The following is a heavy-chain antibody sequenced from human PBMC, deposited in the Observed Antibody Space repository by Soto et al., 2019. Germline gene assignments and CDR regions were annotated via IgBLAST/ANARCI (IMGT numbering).Heavy chain of an antibody. D-gene: IGHD3-9*01. Sequence: PGGSLRLSCTGSGFNPTTTPLSWVRQPPGKGLEWVTTISGTASRTYYVDSVKDRFFISRDNSKNTVTLQMNNLTVDDTAVYYCATSFRYFDHWGQGTRVTVSS. J-gene: IGHJ4*02. CDR2: ISGTASRT. CDR3: ATSFRYFDH. V-gene: IGHV3-23*01. CDR1: GFNPTTTP.